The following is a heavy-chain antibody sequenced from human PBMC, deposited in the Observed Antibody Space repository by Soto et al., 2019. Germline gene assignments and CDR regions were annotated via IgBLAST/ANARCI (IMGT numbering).Heavy chain of an antibody. V-gene: IGHV1-18*01. CDR1: GYTFTNYG. CDR2: INVYNGNT. J-gene: IGHJ4*02. CDR3: ARGGLVISYY. D-gene: IGHD3-9*01. Sequence: RASVKVSCKASGYTFTNYGISWVRQAPGQGLEWMGWINVYNGNTKYSQKFQGRVTITRDTSASTAYMELSSLRSEDTAVYYCARGGLVISYYWGQGTLVTVSS.